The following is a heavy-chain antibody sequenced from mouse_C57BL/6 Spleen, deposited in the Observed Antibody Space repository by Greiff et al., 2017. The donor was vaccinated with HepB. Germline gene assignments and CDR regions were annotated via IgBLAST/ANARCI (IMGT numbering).Heavy chain of an antibody. Sequence: VQLQQSGAELVRPGASVKLSCTASGFNIKDYYMHWVKQRPEQGLEWIGRIDPEDGDTEYAPKFQGKATMTADTSSNTAYLQLSSLTSEDTAVYYCTTLYSNPYYAMDYWGQGTSVTVSS. J-gene: IGHJ4*01. CDR1: GFNIKDYY. V-gene: IGHV14-1*01. CDR3: TTLYSNPYYAMDY. D-gene: IGHD2-5*01. CDR2: IDPEDGDT.